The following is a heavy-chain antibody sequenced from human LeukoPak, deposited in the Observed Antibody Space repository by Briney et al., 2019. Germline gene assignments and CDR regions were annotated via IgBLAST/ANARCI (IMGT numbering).Heavy chain of an antibody. CDR3: AREGIVVVVAAFDY. J-gene: IGHJ4*02. CDR1: GYTFTGYY. Sequence: ASVKVSCKASGYTFTGYYMHWVRQATGQGLEWMGWINPNSGGANYAQKFQGRVTMTRDTSISTAYMELSRLRSDDTAVYYCAREGIVVVVAAFDYWGQGTLVTVSS. D-gene: IGHD2-15*01. CDR2: INPNSGGA. V-gene: IGHV1-2*02.